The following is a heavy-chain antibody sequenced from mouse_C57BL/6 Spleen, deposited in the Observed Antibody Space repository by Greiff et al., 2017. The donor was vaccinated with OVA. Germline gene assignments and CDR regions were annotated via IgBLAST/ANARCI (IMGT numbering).Heavy chain of an antibody. CDR2: INPNNGGT. J-gene: IGHJ4*01. CDR3: ARRIYAMDF. V-gene: IGHV1-26*01. CDR1: GYTFTDYY. Sequence: EVQLQQSGPELVKPGASVKISCKASGYTFTDYYMNWVKQSHGKSLEWIGDINPNNGGTSYNQKFKGKATLTLDTSSSTAYMELRGLTSEVSAVYCCARRIYAMDFWGPGTSVTVSS.